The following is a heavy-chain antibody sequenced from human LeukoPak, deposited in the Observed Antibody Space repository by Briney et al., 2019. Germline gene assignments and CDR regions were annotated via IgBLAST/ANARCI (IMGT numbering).Heavy chain of an antibody. CDR1: GFSLSTSEMC. CDR2: IDWDGDK. J-gene: IGHJ4*02. D-gene: IGHD3-10*01. CDR3: ARSDYGSGSYTFDY. Sequence: SGPTLVNPTQTLTLTCTFSGFSLSTSEMCVSWIRQPPGKALEWLARIDWDGDKYYSTSLKTRFTISKDTSKNQVVLTMTNMDPVDTATYYCARSDYGSGSYTFDYWGQGTLVTVSS. V-gene: IGHV2-70*11.